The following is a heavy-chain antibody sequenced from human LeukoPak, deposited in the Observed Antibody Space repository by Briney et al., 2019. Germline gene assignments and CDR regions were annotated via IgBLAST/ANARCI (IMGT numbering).Heavy chain of an antibody. CDR3: ARETLYNWNDGGDYDY. CDR2: ISRTSESI. CDR1: GFTFNTYS. V-gene: IGHV3-21*01. J-gene: IGHJ4*02. D-gene: IGHD1-20*01. Sequence: GGSLRLSCAASGFTFNTYSMSWVRQAPGKGLEWVSIISRTSESIFYADSVKGRFTISRDNAKNSLYLQMNGLRAEDTAVYYCARETLYNWNDGGDYDYWGQGTLVTVSS.